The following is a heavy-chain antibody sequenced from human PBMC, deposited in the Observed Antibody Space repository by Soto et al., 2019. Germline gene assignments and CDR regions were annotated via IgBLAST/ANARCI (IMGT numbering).Heavy chain of an antibody. D-gene: IGHD6-19*01. V-gene: IGHV2-5*02. J-gene: IGHJ4*02. CDR3: AHIVVAGLGYYFDY. CDR1: GFSLSSTRMA. CDR2: IYWDDDK. Sequence: QITLKESGPTLVKPTQTLTLTCTFSGFSLSSTRMAVGWIRQPPGKALEWLALIYWDDDKRYSPFLKSRLTIIKDTSKNQVVLTMSHMDPVDTARYYCAHIVVAGLGYYFDYWCQGTLVTVSS.